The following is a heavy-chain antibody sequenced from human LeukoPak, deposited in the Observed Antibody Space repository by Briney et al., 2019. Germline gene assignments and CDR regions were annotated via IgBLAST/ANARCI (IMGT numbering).Heavy chain of an antibody. V-gene: IGHV1-8*03. CDR3: ARGLVPVAPDAFDY. D-gene: IGHD2-2*01. Sequence: GASVKVSCKASGYTFTSYDINWVRQATGQGLEWMGWMNPNSGNTGYAQKFQGRVTITRNTSISTAYMELSSLRSEDTAVYYCARGLVPVAPDAFDYWGQGTLVTVSS. CDR2: MNPNSGNT. J-gene: IGHJ4*02. CDR1: GYTFTSYD.